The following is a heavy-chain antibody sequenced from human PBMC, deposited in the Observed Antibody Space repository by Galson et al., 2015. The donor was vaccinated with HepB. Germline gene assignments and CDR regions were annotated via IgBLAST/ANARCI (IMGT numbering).Heavy chain of an antibody. D-gene: IGHD3/OR15-3a*01. V-gene: IGHV1-8*01. CDR1: GYTFTSYD. J-gene: IGHJ2*01. Sequence: SVKVSCKASGYTFTSYDINWVRQATGQGLEWMGWMNPNSGNTGYAQKFQGRVTMTRNTSISTAYMELSSLRSEDTAVYYCARARRLQSWTRGGHQLWYFDLWGRGTLVTVSS. CDR2: MNPNSGNT. CDR3: ARARRLQSWTRGGHQLWYFDL.